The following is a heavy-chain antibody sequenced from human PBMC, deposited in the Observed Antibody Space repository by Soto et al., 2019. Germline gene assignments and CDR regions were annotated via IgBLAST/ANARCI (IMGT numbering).Heavy chain of an antibody. CDR2: IISIFGTA. CDR3: ARHVPAAGYYYGMDV. D-gene: IGHD2-2*01. J-gene: IGHJ6*02. CDR1: GGTFSSYA. V-gene: IGHV1-69*12. Sequence: QVQLVQSGAEVKKPGSSVKVSCKASGGTFSSYAISWVRQDPGQGLEWMGGIISIFGTANYAQKFQGRVTITADESTSTAYMELSSLRSEDTAVYYCARHVPAAGYYYGMDVWGQGTTVTGSS.